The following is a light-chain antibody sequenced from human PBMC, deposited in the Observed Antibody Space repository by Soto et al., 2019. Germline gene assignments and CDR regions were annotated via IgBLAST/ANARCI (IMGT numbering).Light chain of an antibody. Sequence: IVVTTSAVPLSLSPGERATLSCRASQSVSSDLVCYQQTPGLTPRLLIYDAASRAAGIPARFSGSGSGTDYTLTTSRLEHEDFVVYYCQQYGCYPITFGQGTRLEIK. CDR2: DAA. V-gene: IGKV3-20*01. J-gene: IGKJ5*01. CDR1: QSVSSD. CDR3: QQYGCYPIT.